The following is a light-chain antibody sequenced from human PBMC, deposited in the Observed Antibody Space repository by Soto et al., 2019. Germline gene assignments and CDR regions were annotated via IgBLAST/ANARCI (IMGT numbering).Light chain of an antibody. CDR1: QSVRSNY. J-gene: IGKJ4*01. Sequence: EIVLTQSPGTLPLSPGERATLSCRASQSVRSNYLAWYQQKPGQAPRLLLYGASNRATGIPDRFSGSGSGTEFTLTIRRLEPEDFAVYYCHQCDNSPLTFGGGTKVDIK. V-gene: IGKV3-20*01. CDR3: HQCDNSPLT. CDR2: GAS.